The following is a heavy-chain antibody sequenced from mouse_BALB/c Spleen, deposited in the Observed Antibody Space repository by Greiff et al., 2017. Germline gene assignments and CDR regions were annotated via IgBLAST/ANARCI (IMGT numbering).Heavy chain of an antibody. CDR1: GYTFTSYW. Sequence: EVQVVESGTVLARPGASVKMSCKASGYTFTSYWMHWVKQRPGQGLEWIGAIYPGNSDTSYNQKFKGKATLTVDKSSSTAYMQLSSLTSEDSAVYYCARFNYFDYWGQGTTLTVSS. CDR3: ARFNYFDY. V-gene: IGHV1-5*01. CDR2: IYPGNSDT. J-gene: IGHJ2*01.